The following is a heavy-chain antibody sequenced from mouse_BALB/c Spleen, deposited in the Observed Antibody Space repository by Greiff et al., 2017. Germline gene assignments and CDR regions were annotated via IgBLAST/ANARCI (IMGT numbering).Heavy chain of an antibody. CDR2: IYPGDGDT. CDR1: GYTFTSYW. J-gene: IGHJ2*01. V-gene: IGHV1-87*01. CDR3: AREGVITTVVADY. D-gene: IGHD1-1*01. Sequence: QVQLKESGAELARPGASVKLSCKASGYTFTSYWMQWVKQRPGQGLEWIGAIYPGDGDTRYTQKFKGKATLTADKSSSTAYMQLSSLASEDSAVYYCAREGVITTVVADYWGQGTTLTVSS.